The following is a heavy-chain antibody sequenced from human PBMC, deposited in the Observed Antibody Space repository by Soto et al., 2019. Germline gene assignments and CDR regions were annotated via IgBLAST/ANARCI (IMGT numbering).Heavy chain of an antibody. CDR2: IIPIFGTA. D-gene: IGHD2-2*01. V-gene: IGHV1-69*13. Sequence: ASVKVSCKASGGTFSSYAISWVRQAPGQGLEWMGGIIPIFGTANYAQKFQGRVTITADESTSTAYMELSSLRSEDTAVYYCARVRGSLGSRDCSSTSCYDPYYYYYGMDVWGQGTTVTVSS. J-gene: IGHJ6*02. CDR1: GGTFSSYA. CDR3: ARVRGSLGSRDCSSTSCYDPYYYYYGMDV.